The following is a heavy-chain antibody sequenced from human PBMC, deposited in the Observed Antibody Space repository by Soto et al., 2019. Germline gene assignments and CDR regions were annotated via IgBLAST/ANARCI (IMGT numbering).Heavy chain of an antibody. CDR1: GFSVSSNY. CDR3: ARQLFSPNWYFYL. CDR2: MYSGGST. V-gene: IGHV3-53*01. Sequence: EVQLVESGGGLIQPGGSLRLSCAASGFSVSSNYMSWVRQAPGKGLEWVSVMYSGGSTYYADSVKGRFTIYRDNSKNTVYLQMHSLRAEDTAVYYCARQLFSPNWYFYLWGRGTLVTVSS. D-gene: IGHD2-21*01. J-gene: IGHJ2*01.